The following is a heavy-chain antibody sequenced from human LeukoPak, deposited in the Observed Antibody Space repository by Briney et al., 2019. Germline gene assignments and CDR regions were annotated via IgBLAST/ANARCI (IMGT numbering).Heavy chain of an antibody. CDR1: GFTFSSYG. J-gene: IGHJ4*02. CDR2: ISYDGSNK. CDR3: AKSVRSGVDY. Sequence: GGSLRLSCAASGFTFSSYGMHWVRQAPGKGLEWVAVISYDGSNKYYADSVKGRFTISRDNSKNTLYLQMNSLRAEDTAVYYCAKSVRSGVDYWGQGTPGHRLL. D-gene: IGHD6-25*01. V-gene: IGHV3-30*18.